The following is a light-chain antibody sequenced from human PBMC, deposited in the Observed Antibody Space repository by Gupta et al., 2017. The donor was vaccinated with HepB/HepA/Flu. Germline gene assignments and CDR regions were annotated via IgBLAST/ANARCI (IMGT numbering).Light chain of an antibody. CDR3: QQDGSSPWA. Sequence: ETVLTQSPGTLSLSPGERATLSCRASQSVDTCCLAWYQQKPGQAPRLLIWGSSRRATGIADRFSGSGSGTDFTLTISRLEPEDFAVYYCQQDGSSPWAFGQGTKVEIK. CDR1: QSVDTCC. V-gene: IGKV3-20*01. J-gene: IGKJ1*01. CDR2: GSS.